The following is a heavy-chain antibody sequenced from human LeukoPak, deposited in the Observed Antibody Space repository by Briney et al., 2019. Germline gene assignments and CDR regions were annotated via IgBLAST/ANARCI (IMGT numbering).Heavy chain of an antibody. CDR3: AKTYYYGSGSYYLLNYFDC. CDR2: ISGSGGST. V-gene: IGHV3-23*01. D-gene: IGHD3-10*01. Sequence: GGSLRLSCAASGFTLSSYAMSWVRQAPGKGLEWVSAISGSGGSTYYADSVKGRFTISRDNSKNTLYLQMNSLRAEDTAVYYCAKTYYYGSGSYYLLNYFDCWGQGTLVTVSS. J-gene: IGHJ4*02. CDR1: GFTLSSYA.